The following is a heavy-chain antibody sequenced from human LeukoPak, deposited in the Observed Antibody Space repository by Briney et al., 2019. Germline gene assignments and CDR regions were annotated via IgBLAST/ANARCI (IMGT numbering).Heavy chain of an antibody. V-gene: IGHV4-39*01. CDR3: ARLSVVTRALRKEEYFQH. Sequence: GSLRLSCAASGSIVSSNYMAWVRQAPGKGLEWIGSIYYSGSTYYNPSLKSRVTISVDTSKNQFSLKLSSVTAADTAVYYCARLSVVTRALRKEEYFQHWGQGTLVTVSS. CDR2: IYYSGST. CDR1: GSIVSSNY. J-gene: IGHJ1*01. D-gene: IGHD4-23*01.